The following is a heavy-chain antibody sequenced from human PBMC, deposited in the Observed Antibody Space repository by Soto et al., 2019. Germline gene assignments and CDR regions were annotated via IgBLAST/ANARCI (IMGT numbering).Heavy chain of an antibody. V-gene: IGHV3-23*01. D-gene: IGHD3-10*01. CDR1: GFTFSSYA. CDR2: ISGSGGST. J-gene: IGHJ6*02. CDR3: AKDPSYGSGSYYYYYYGMDV. Sequence: EVQVLESGGGLVQPGGSLRLSCAASGFTFSSYAMSWVRQAPGKGLEWVSAISGSGGSTYHADSVRGRFTISRDNSKNTLYLQMNSLRAEDTAVYYCAKDPSYGSGSYYYYYYGMDVWDQGTTVTVSS.